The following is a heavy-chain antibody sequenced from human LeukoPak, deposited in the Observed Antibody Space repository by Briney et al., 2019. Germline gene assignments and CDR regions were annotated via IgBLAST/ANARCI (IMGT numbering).Heavy chain of an antibody. CDR2: ISYDGSNK. CDR3: ANPHSSSSAY. V-gene: IGHV3-30*18. D-gene: IGHD6-6*01. Sequence: GGSLRLSCDASGFTFSSSWMNWVRQAPGKGLEWVAIISYDGSNKYYADSVKGRFTISRDNSKSTLYLQMNSLRAEDTAVYYCANPHSSSSAYWGQGTLVTVSS. J-gene: IGHJ4*02. CDR1: GFTFSSSW.